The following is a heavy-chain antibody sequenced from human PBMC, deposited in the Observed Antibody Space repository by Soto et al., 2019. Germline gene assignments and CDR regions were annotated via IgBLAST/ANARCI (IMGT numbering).Heavy chain of an antibody. CDR1: GGSISSSSYY. D-gene: IGHD2-15*01. CDR3: ARHTPAISISDH. V-gene: IGHV4-39*01. J-gene: IGHJ4*02. CDR2: IYYSGST. Sequence: SETLSLTCTVTGGSISSSSYYWGWIRQPPGKGLEWIGSIYYSGSTYYNPSLKSRVTISVDTSKNQFSLKLSSVTAADTAVYYCARHTPAISISDHWGQGTLVTVS.